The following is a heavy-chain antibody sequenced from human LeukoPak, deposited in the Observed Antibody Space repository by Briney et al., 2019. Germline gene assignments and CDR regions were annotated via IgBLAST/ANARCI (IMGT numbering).Heavy chain of an antibody. Sequence: ASVKVSCKASGYTFTGYYMHWVRQAPGQGLEWMGWINPNSGGTNYAQKFQGWVTMTRDTSISTAYMELSRLRSDDTAVYYCARESRSGSRYYFDYWGQGTLVTVSS. D-gene: IGHD1-26*01. CDR2: INPNSGGT. CDR1: GYTFTGYY. CDR3: ARESRSGSRYYFDY. V-gene: IGHV1-2*04. J-gene: IGHJ4*02.